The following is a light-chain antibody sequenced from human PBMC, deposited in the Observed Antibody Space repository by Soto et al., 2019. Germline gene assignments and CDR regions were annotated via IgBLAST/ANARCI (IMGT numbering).Light chain of an antibody. J-gene: IGKJ1*01. Sequence: EIVLTQSPGTLSLSPGERATLSCRASQSVSSNYLAWYQQKPGQAPRPLIYGASSRATGIPDRFSGSGAGTDFTLTISRLESEDFAVYYCQQYNNWPPTWTFGQGTKV. V-gene: IGKV3-20*01. CDR2: GAS. CDR3: QQYNNWPPTWT. CDR1: QSVSSNY.